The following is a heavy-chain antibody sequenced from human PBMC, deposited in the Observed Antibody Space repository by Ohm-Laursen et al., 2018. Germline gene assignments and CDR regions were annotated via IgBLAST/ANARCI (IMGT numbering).Heavy chain of an antibody. CDR1: GFTFSTYA. J-gene: IGHJ4*02. CDR3: VKEIYGKREFDY. Sequence: SLRLSCTASGFTFSTYAMSWVRQSPGKRLEWVSVIDGSGGATYCADSVKGRFTISRDNSKNTLYLQMNSLRAEDTAVYYCVKEIYGKREFDYWGQGTLVTVSS. CDR2: IDGSGGAT. V-gene: IGHV3-23*01. D-gene: IGHD4-17*01.